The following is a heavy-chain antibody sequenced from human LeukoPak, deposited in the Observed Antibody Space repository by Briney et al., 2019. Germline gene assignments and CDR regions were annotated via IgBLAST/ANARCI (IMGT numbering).Heavy chain of an antibody. D-gene: IGHD2-21*02. CDR3: RVTALGYLFDY. J-gene: IGHJ4*02. Sequence: GGSLRLSCAASGFAVSSHYMNWVRQAPGQGLEWVSLINTGGRTYYADSVKGRFTISRDTSKNTIYFQMDSLRAEDTAVYYCRVTALGYLFDYWGQGTLVTVSS. V-gene: IGHV3-66*01. CDR2: INTGGRT. CDR1: GFAVSSHY.